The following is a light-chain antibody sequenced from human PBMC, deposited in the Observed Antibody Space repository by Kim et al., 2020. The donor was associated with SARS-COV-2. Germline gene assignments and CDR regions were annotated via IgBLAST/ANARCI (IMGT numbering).Light chain of an antibody. J-gene: IGKJ1*01. CDR3: QQYNNWLRT. V-gene: IGKV3-15*01. CDR2: GAS. CDR1: QSVSSN. Sequence: EIVMTQSPATLSVSPGERATLSCRASQSVSSNLALYQQKPGQAPRLLIYGASSRATGIPARFSGSGSGTEFTLTISRLQSEDFAVYYCQQYNNWLRTFGQGTKVDIK.